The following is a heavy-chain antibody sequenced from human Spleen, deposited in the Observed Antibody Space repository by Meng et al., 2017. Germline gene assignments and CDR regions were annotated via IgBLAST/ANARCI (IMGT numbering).Heavy chain of an antibody. V-gene: IGHV3-33*01. CDR3: ASAGTESHFDY. CDR2: IWYDGSNK. J-gene: IGHJ4*02. Sequence: QVQLVESGGGVVQHGRSLRLSCAASGFTFSSYGMHWVRQAPGKGLEWVAVIWYDGSNKYYADSVKGRFTISRDNSKNTLYLQMNSLRAEDTAVYYCASAGTESHFDYWGQGTLVTVSS. D-gene: IGHD6-13*01. CDR1: GFTFSSYG.